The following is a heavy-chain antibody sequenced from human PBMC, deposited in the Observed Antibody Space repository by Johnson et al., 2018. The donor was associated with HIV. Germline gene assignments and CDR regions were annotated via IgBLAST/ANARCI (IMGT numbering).Heavy chain of an antibody. CDR1: GFTFDDYG. CDR3: AREMAWEDAFDV. Sequence: VQLVESGGGVVRPVGSLRLSCAASGFTFDDYGMTWVRQGPGKGLEWVSGINWNGGSTGYADSVKGRFLFSRDNARNSLYLQMNSLRAEDTAVYYCAREMAWEDAFDVWGQGTMVTVSS. D-gene: IGHD5-24*01. V-gene: IGHV3-20*04. CDR2: INWNGGST. J-gene: IGHJ3*01.